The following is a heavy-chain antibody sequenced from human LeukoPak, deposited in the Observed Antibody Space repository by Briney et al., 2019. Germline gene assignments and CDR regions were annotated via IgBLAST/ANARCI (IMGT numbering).Heavy chain of an antibody. CDR3: ASTYYDFWSGYPQFDY. Sequence: GGSLRLSCAASRFTVSSNYMSWVRQAPGKGLEWVSVIYSGGSTYYADSVKGRFTISRDNAKNSLYLQMNSLRAEDTAVYYCASTYYDFWSGYPQFDYWGQGTLVTVSS. CDR1: RFTVSSNY. V-gene: IGHV3-66*01. D-gene: IGHD3-3*01. CDR2: IYSGGST. J-gene: IGHJ4*02.